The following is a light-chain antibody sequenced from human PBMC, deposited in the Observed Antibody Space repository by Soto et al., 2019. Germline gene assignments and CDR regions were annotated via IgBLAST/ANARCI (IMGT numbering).Light chain of an antibody. J-gene: IGLJ1*01. V-gene: IGLV2-14*01. CDR3: SSYSTTNTLV. CDR2: EVN. CDR1: SSDVGGYDY. Sequence: QSALTQPASVSGSPGQSVTISCTGASSDVGGYDYVSWYQQHPGKAPKLILYEVNNRPSGVSNHFSGSKSGNTASLIISGLQADDEADYYCSSYSTTNTLVFGSGTKLTVL.